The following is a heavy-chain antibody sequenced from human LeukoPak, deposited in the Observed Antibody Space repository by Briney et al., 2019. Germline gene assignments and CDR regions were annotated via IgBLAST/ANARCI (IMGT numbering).Heavy chain of an antibody. CDR3: ARDLYRIVVIPHYFDY. J-gene: IGHJ4*02. V-gene: IGHV3-7*01. CDR1: GFTFSSYW. Sequence: GGSLRLSCAASGFTFSSYWMSWVRQAPGKGLEWVANIKQDGSERYYVDSVKGRFTISRDNAKNSLYLQMNSLRAEDTAVYYCARDLYRIVVIPHYFDYWGQGTLVTVSS. CDR2: IKQDGSER. D-gene: IGHD3-22*01.